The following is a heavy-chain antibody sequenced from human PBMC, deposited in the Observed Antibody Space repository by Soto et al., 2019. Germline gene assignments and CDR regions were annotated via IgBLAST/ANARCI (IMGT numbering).Heavy chain of an antibody. CDR1: GYTFTSYG. D-gene: IGHD2-2*01. V-gene: IGHV1-18*01. CDR3: ARGPIVVVPAAPDY. Sequence: ASVKVSCKASGYTFTSYGISWVRQAPGQGLEWMGWISAYNGNTNYAQKLQGRVTMTTDTSTSTAYMELRSLRSDDTAVYYCARGPIVVVPAAPDYWVQGTLVTVSS. CDR2: ISAYNGNT. J-gene: IGHJ4*02.